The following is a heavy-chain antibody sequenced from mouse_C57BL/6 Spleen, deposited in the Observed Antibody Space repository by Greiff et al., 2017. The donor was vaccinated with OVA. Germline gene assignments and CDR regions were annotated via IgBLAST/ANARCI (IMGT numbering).Heavy chain of an antibody. CDR2: IRSKSSNYAT. V-gene: IGHV10-3*01. Sequence: EVQRVESGGGLVQPKGSLKLSCAASGFTFNTYAMHWVRQAPGKGLEWVARIRSKSSNYATYYAALVKDRFTISRDDSQSMLYLQMNNLKTEDTTMYCCGREHDGYYAIDYWGQGTSVTVSS. D-gene: IGHD2-12*01. CDR1: GFTFNTYA. CDR3: GREHDGYYAIDY. J-gene: IGHJ4*01.